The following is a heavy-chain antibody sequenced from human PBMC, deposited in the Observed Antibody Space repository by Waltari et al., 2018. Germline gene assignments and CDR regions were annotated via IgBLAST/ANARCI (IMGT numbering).Heavy chain of an antibody. J-gene: IGHJ3*02. Sequence: QVQLQESGPGLVKPSGTLSLTCAVSGGSISSSNWWSWVRQPPGQGLEWIGEIYHSGSTNYKQSLKSRVTISVDKSKNQFSLKLSSVTAADTAVYYCARARAFGAAAGTYNAFDIWGQGTMVTVSS. CDR2: IYHSGST. CDR1: GGSISSSNW. CDR3: ARARAFGAAAGTYNAFDI. V-gene: IGHV4-4*02. D-gene: IGHD6-13*01.